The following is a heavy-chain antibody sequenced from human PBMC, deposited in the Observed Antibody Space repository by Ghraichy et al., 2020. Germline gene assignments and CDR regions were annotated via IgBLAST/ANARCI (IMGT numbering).Heavy chain of an antibody. J-gene: IGHJ4*02. D-gene: IGHD4-17*01. CDR3: ARQPANTVTTSDFDY. CDR2: IRSSSSYI. V-gene: IGHV3-21*01. CDR1: GFTFSTFS. Sequence: GGSLRLSCAASGFTFSTFSMNWVRQAPGKGLEWVSSIRSSSSYIYYADSVKGRFTISRDNAKNTLYLQMNSLRAEDTAVYYCARQPANTVTTSDFDYWGQGTLVTVSS.